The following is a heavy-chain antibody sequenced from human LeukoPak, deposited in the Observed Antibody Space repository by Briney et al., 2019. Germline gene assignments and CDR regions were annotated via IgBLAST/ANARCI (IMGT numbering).Heavy chain of an antibody. D-gene: IGHD4-17*01. V-gene: IGHV3-23*01. CDR1: GFTFSSYA. CDR2: ISGSGGST. Sequence: GGSLRLSCAASGFTFSSYAMSWVRQAPGKGLEWVSAISGSGGSTYYADSVKGRFTISRDNSKNTLYLQMNSLRAEDTAVYYCAKSLTTVTTGGWYFDLWGRATLVTVSS. CDR3: AKSLTTVTTGGWYFDL. J-gene: IGHJ2*01.